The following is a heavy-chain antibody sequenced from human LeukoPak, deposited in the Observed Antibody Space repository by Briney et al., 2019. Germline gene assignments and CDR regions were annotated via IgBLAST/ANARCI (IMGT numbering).Heavy chain of an antibody. CDR1: GYTFTGYY. CDR2: MNPNSGNT. V-gene: IGHV1-8*02. CDR3: ARSGRGNVEMATMKDAFDI. Sequence: ASVKVSCKASGYTFTGYYMHWVRQAPGQGLEWMGWMNPNSGNTGYAQKFQGRVTMTRNTSISTAYMELSSLRSEDTAVYYCARSGRGNVEMATMKDAFDIWGQGTMVTVSS. D-gene: IGHD5-24*01. J-gene: IGHJ3*02.